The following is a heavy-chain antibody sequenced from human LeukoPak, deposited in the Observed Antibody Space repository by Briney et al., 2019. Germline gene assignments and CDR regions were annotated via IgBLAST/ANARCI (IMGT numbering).Heavy chain of an antibody. CDR1: GFTFSTYG. D-gene: IGHD2-2*01. CDR2: IWYDGSNK. V-gene: IGHV3-33*01. CDR3: AREANRVPGTMYFDY. Sequence: AGGSLRLSCAASGFTFSTYGMHWVRQAPGKGLEWVAVIWYDGSNKFYADSVKGRFTISRDNSKNTLNLQMNSLRAEDTAVYYCAREANRVPGTMYFDYWGQGTLVTVSS. J-gene: IGHJ4*02.